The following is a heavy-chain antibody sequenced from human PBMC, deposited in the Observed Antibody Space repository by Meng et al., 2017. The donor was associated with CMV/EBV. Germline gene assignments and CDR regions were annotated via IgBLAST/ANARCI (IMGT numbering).Heavy chain of an antibody. CDR3: ARAGGLRFLELLSVWFDP. CDR1: GGSISSSSYY. Sequence: SETLSLTCTVSGGSISSSSYYWGWIRQPPGKGLEWIGSIYYSGSTYYNPSLKSRVTISVDTSKNQFPLKLSSVTAADTAGYYCARAGGLRFLELLSVWFDPWGQGTLVTVSS. CDR2: IYYSGST. V-gene: IGHV4-39*06. D-gene: IGHD3-3*01. J-gene: IGHJ5*02.